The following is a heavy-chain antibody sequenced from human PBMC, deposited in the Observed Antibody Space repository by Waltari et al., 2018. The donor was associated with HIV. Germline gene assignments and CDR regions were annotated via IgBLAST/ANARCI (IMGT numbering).Heavy chain of an antibody. D-gene: IGHD6-19*01. J-gene: IGHJ5*02. CDR1: GFRFSDYN. CDR2: IGSLQNFI. V-gene: IGHV3-21*01. CDR3: ARGPSSGWSWFDP. Sequence: EVRLLESGGGLVRPGGSLRLSCAASGFRFSDYNMNWVRQGPGKGLAWVGSIGSLQNFIHYADSVKGRFTVSRDNAKNSLYLQMNSLTAEDTAVYYCARGPSSGWSWFDPWGQGTLVTVSS.